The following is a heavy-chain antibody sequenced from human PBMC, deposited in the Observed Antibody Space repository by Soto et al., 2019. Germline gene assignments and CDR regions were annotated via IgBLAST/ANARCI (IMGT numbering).Heavy chain of an antibody. CDR3: AKGWPGYSSGWFAFDI. CDR2: ISYEGSNK. D-gene: IGHD6-13*01. CDR1: GFTFSDHG. J-gene: IGHJ3*02. V-gene: IGHV3-30*18. Sequence: QVQLVESGGGVVQPGRSLRLSCAASGFTFSDHGMHWVRQAPGKGLEWVTAISYEGSNKYYADSVKGRFTISRDNSQNTVDLHMNSLRVEDSAVYYCAKGWPGYSSGWFAFDIWGQGTMVTVSS.